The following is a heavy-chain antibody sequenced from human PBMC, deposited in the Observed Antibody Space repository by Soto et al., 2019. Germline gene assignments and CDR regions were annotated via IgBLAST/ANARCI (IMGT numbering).Heavy chain of an antibody. CDR3: ARAIFGVVNSDAFDI. D-gene: IGHD3-3*01. V-gene: IGHV1-3*01. Sequence: GASVKVSCKASGYTFTIYAMHWVLQAPGQRLEWMGWINAGNGNTKYSQKFQGRVTITRDTSASTAYMELSSLRSEDTAVYYCARAIFGVVNSDAFDIWGQGTMVTVSS. CDR2: INAGNGNT. CDR1: GYTFTIYA. J-gene: IGHJ3*02.